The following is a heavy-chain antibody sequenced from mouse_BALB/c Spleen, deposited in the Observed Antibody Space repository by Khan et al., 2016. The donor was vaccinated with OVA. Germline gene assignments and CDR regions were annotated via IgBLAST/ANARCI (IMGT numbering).Heavy chain of an antibody. CDR1: GFNIKDTY. J-gene: IGHJ1*01. D-gene: IGHD2-12*01. Sequence: VQLQQSGAELVKPGASVKLSCTASGFNIKDTYLHWVKQRPEQGLEWIGRIAPANGNTQYDPKFQGKAPLPSDTSSNTAYLQLNSLTSEDTAVYYGARPSYDPRDFEVWGAGTTVTVAS. CDR2: IAPANGNT. CDR3: ARPSYDPRDFEV. V-gene: IGHV14-3*02.